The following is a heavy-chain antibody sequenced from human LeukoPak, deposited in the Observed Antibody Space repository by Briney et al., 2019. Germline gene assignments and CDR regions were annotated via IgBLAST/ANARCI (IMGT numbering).Heavy chain of an antibody. CDR3: ARDGPTPYYDFWSGYVPPYYYYYYMDV. CDR1: GGSISSYY. D-gene: IGHD3-3*01. J-gene: IGHJ6*03. CDR2: IYTSGST. V-gene: IGHV4-4*07. Sequence: SETLSLTCTVSGGSISSYYWSWIRQPAGKGLEWIGRIYTSGSTNYNPSLKSRVTMSVDTSKNQFSLKLSSVTAADTAVYYCARDGPTPYYDFWSGYVPPYYYYYYMDVWGKGTTVTVSS.